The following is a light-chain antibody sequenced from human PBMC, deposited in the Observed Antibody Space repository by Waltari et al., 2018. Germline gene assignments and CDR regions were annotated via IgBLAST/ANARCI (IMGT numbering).Light chain of an antibody. CDR1: QGISSY. J-gene: IGKJ3*01. V-gene: IGKV1-39*01. CDR2: AAS. CDR3: QRYNSYPIT. Sequence: DIQMTQSPPSLSASVGDRVTITCRASQGISSYLSWYQQKPGKAPNLLIYAASSLQSGVPSRFSGSGSGTDFTLTISSLQPEDFATYYCQRYNSYPITFGPGTKVDI.